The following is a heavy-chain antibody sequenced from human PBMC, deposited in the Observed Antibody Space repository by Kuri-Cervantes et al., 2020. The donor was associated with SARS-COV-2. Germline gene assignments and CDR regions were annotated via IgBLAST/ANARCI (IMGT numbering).Heavy chain of an antibody. D-gene: IGHD3-10*01. CDR1: GGSFSDYY. V-gene: IGHV4-34*01. Sequence: GSLRLSCAVYGGSFSDYYWSWVRQPPGKGLEWIGEINHSGNTNYDPSLKSRVTISIDTSKNQFSLKLSPVTAADTAVYYCARGDYSPRAFDIWGQGTMVTVSS. J-gene: IGHJ3*02. CDR3: ARGDYSPRAFDI. CDR2: INHSGNT.